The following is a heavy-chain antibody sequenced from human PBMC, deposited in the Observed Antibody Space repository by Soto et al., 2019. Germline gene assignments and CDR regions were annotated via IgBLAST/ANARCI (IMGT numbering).Heavy chain of an antibody. D-gene: IGHD1-20*01. V-gene: IGHV3-33*01. CDR3: ARDTDNGLDY. CDR1: GFTFSSYG. Sequence: GGSLRLSCAASGFTFSSYGMHWVRQAPGKGLEWVAVIWYDASNQNYADAVKGRFTISRDYSKNMLYLQMNNLRAEDTAVYYCARDTDNGLDYWGRGTLVTVSS. J-gene: IGHJ4*02. CDR2: IWYDASNQ.